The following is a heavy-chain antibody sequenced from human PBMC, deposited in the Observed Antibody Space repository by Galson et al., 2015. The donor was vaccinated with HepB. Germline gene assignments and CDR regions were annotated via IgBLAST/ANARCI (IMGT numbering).Heavy chain of an antibody. V-gene: IGHV3-23*01. D-gene: IGHD5-18*01. J-gene: IGHJ5*01. CDR3: AKGYGLFDS. Sequence: SLRLSCAASGFAFDSHAMSWVRQAPARGLEWISGISGNGDSTFYADSVKGRFTVSRDNSNNMLYLQMNSLRAEDSGLYFCAKGYGLFDSWAQGILVTVSS. CDR2: ISGNGDST. CDR1: GFAFDSHA.